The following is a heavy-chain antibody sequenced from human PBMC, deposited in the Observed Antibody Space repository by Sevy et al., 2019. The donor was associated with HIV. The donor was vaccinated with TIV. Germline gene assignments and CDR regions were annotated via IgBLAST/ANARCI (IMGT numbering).Heavy chain of an antibody. J-gene: IGHJ5*02. V-gene: IGHV3-23*01. Sequence: GGSLRLSCVGSGFSFSSDAMSWVRQAPGKGLQWVATVSVSGGSTYYADSVRGRFSITRDNSKNTLYVKMNSLRAEDTAVYYCARVGGGGYYDPWSGYLEFDPWGQGTLVTVSS. CDR3: ARVGGGGYYDPWSGYLEFDP. CDR2: VSVSGGST. D-gene: IGHD3-3*01. CDR1: GFSFSSDA.